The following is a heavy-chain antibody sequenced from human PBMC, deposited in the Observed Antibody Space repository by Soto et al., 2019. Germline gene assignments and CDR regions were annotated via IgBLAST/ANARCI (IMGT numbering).Heavy chain of an antibody. D-gene: IGHD4-17*01. J-gene: IGHJ6*03. V-gene: IGHV3-66*01. CDR3: ARDSVLDGDYVYYYYMDV. CDR1: GFTVSSNY. CDR2: IYSGGST. Sequence: GGSLRLSCAASGFTVSSNYMSWVRQAPGKGLEWVSVIYSGGSTYYADSVKGRFTISRDNSKNTLYLQMNSLRAEDTAVYYCARDSVLDGDYVYYYYMDVWGKGTTVTVSS.